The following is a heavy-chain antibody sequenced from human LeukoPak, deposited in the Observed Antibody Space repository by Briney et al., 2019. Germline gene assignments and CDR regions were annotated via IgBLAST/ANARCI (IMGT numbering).Heavy chain of an antibody. D-gene: IGHD3-10*01. CDR1: GGSINSYI. Sequence: SETLSLTCTVSGGSINSYIWSWLRQPPGKGLEWIGYISSSGSTNYNPSLKSRVTISVDTSKNQFSLRLSSVTAADTAVYYCARHPGGLDYWGQGTLVTVSS. CDR3: ARHPGGLDY. CDR2: ISSSGST. J-gene: IGHJ4*02. V-gene: IGHV4-59*01.